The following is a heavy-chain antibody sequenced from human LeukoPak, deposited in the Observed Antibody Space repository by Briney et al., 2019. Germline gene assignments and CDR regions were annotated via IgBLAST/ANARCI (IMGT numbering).Heavy chain of an antibody. V-gene: IGHV4-39*01. CDR1: GGSISSSDYW. J-gene: IGHJ4*02. D-gene: IGHD2-8*02. Sequence: SETLSLTCTVSGGSISSSDYWWGCIRQPPGKGLEWIGSIYYFGNTHYNPSLKSRVTMSVDTSKNQFPLKLTSVTASDTALYYCARQLGTGRWTFDSWGQGTLVTVSS. CDR2: IYYFGNT. CDR3: ARQLGTGRWTFDS.